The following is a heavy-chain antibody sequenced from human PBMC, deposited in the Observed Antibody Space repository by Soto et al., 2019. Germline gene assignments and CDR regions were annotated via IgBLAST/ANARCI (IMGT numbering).Heavy chain of an antibody. J-gene: IGHJ3*02. CDR1: GFTFSSYS. CDR3: ARGDAYCGGDCYSDAFDI. V-gene: IGHV3-21*01. D-gene: IGHD2-21*02. CDR2: ISSSSSYI. Sequence: GGSLRLSCAASGFTFSSYSMNWVRQAPGKGLEWVSSISSSSSYIYYADSVKGRFTISRDNAKNSLYLQMNSLRAEDAAVYYCARGDAYCGGDCYSDAFDIWGQGTMVTVS.